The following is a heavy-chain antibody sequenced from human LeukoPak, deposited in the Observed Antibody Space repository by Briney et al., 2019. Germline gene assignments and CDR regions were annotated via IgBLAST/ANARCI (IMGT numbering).Heavy chain of an antibody. J-gene: IGHJ4*02. CDR2: IYPGDSDT. CDR3: ARESEYDSSGYSFDY. CDR1: GYTFTSYW. V-gene: IGHV5-51*01. Sequence: GASVKVSCKASGYTFTSYWIGWVRQMPGKGLEWMGIIYPGDSDTRYSPSFQGQVTISADKSISTAYLQWSSLKASDTAMYYCARESEYDSSGYSFDYWGQGTLVTVSS. D-gene: IGHD3-22*01.